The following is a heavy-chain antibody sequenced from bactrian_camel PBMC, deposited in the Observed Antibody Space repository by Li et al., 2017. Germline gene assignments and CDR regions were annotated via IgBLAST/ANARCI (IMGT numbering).Heavy chain of an antibody. D-gene: IGHD1*01. V-gene: IGHV3S53*01. J-gene: IGHJ4*01. CDR3: AAGFRCKLYLGFQTVDYDD. CDR1: ESTYRSIC. CDR2: VDSNGVT. Sequence: HVQLVESGGGSVQAGGSLTLSCTASESTYRSICMAWFRQAPGSQRETVATVDSNGVTKVAGSVKGRFTLSQDNAKNTLYLQMDNLKPEDTAVYYCAAGFRCKLYLGFQTVDYDDWGQGTQVTVS.